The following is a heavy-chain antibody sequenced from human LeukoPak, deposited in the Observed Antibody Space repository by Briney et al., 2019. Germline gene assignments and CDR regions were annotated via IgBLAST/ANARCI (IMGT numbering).Heavy chain of an antibody. Sequence: SVKVSCKASGFTFTSSAVQWVRQARGQRLGWIGWIVVGSGNTNYAQKFQERVTITRDMSTSTAYMELSSLRSEDTAVYYCAADLGAKSVAGYDAFDIWGQGTMVTVSS. CDR3: AADLGAKSVAGYDAFDI. V-gene: IGHV1-58*01. CDR1: GFTFTSSA. J-gene: IGHJ3*02. D-gene: IGHD6-19*01. CDR2: IVVGSGNT.